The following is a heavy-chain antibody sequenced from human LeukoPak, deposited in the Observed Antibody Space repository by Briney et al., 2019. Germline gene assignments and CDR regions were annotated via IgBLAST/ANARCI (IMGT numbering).Heavy chain of an antibody. CDR3: ARIPWRPYYDSSGYSFDY. CDR1: GFTVSSNY. D-gene: IGHD3-22*01. CDR2: IYSGGST. Sequence: PGGSLRLSCAASGFTVSSNYMSWVRQAPGKGLEWVSVIYSGGSTYYADSVKGRFTISRDNSKNTLYLQMNSLRAEDTAVYYCARIPWRPYYDSSGYSFDYWGQGTLVTVSS. V-gene: IGHV3-53*01. J-gene: IGHJ4*02.